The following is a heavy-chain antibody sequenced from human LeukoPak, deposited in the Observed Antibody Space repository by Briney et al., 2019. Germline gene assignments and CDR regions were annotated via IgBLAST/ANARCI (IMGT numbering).Heavy chain of an antibody. CDR2: IKQDGSEK. CDR3: ARAAYSSGPSVYYYGMDV. CDR1: GFTFSSYW. Sequence: PGGSLRLSCAASGFTFSSYWISWVRQAPGKGLEWVANIKQDGSEKYYVDSVKGRFTISRDNAKNSLYLQMNSLRAEDTAVYYCARAAYSSGPSVYYYGMDVWGQGTTVTVSS. V-gene: IGHV3-7*01. D-gene: IGHD6-19*01. J-gene: IGHJ6*02.